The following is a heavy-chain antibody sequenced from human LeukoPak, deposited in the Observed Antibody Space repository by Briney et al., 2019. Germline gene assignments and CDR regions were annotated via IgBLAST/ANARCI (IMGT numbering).Heavy chain of an antibody. CDR2: IGSSSTYM. V-gene: IGHV3-21*01. D-gene: IGHD5-24*01. CDR1: GFTFSNYN. Sequence: GGSLRLSCAASGFTFSNYNMNWVRQAPGKGLEWVSSIGSSSTYMYYADSVKGRFTISGDNAKNSLYLQMNSLRAEDTAMYYCARQIDIDGYNYVSRLGGFDIWGQGTMVTVS. CDR3: ARQIDIDGYNYVSRLGGFDI. J-gene: IGHJ3*02.